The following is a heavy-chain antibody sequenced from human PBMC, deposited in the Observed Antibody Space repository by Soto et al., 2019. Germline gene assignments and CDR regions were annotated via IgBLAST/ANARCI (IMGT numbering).Heavy chain of an antibody. CDR3: AGHPNDFWSGYPPGMEV. CDR2: IYLGDSNT. J-gene: IGHJ6*02. V-gene: IGHV5-51*01. Sequence: GESLKISCKGSGSTLTNYWIAWVRQMPGEGLECMGLIYLGDSNTRYSPSFQGQVTISADKSISTAYLQWSSLKASDTAIYYCAGHPNDFWSGYPPGMEVWGQGTTVTVSS. CDR1: GSTLTNYW. D-gene: IGHD3-3*01.